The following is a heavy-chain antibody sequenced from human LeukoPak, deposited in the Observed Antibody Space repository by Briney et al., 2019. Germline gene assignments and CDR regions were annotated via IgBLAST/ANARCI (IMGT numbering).Heavy chain of an antibody. CDR3: ARRTGYCSGGSCYGWFDR. J-gene: IGHJ5*02. D-gene: IGHD2-15*01. CDR2: IYYSGST. CDR1: GGSISSYY. V-gene: IGHV4-59*01. Sequence: SETLSLTCTVSGGSISSYYCSWIRQPPGKGLEWIGYIYYSGSTNYNPSLKSRVTISEDASKNQFSLKLSSVTAADTAVYYCARRTGYCSGGSCYGWFDRWGQGTLVTVSS.